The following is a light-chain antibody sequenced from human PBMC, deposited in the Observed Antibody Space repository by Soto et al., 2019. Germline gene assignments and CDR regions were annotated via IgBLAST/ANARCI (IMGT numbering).Light chain of an antibody. CDR2: AAS. Sequence: AIHMTQSPSSLSASLGDRVNITCRASQGIGNDLGWYQQKPRKAPKVLIYAASSLQSGVPSRFSGSGSGTHFTLTISSLQPEDFATYYCLQDKNFPPTFGGGTKVEIK. V-gene: IGKV1-6*01. CDR3: LQDKNFPPT. J-gene: IGKJ4*01. CDR1: QGIGND.